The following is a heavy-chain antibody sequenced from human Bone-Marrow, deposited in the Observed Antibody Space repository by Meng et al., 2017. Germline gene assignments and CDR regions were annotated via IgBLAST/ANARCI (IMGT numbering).Heavy chain of an antibody. V-gene: IGHV3-74*01. CDR2: INSDGSST. Sequence: GESLMLSCAASGFTFSSYWMHWVRQAPGKGLVWVSRINSDGSSTSYADSVKGRFTISRDNAKNTLYLQMNSLRAEDTAVYYCARDAKYSSSWWGELIVDPHFDDWGQGTRVT. D-gene: IGHD6-13*01. CDR3: ARDAKYSSSWWGELIVDPHFDD. CDR1: GFTFSSYW. J-gene: IGHJ4*01.